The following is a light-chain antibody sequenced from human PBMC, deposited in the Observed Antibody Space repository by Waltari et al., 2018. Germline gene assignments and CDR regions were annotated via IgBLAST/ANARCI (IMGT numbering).Light chain of an antibody. CDR3: GTWDSSLSAWV. V-gene: IGLV1-51*01. Sequence: QSVLTQPPSVSAAPGQKVTISCSGSSSTIGNNDVSWYQHHPGATPKLLIYDTHKRPSGIPDRFSGSKSGTSATLGITGLQTGDEADYYCGTWDSSLSAWVFGGGTKLTVL. CDR1: SSTIGNND. J-gene: IGLJ3*02. CDR2: DTH.